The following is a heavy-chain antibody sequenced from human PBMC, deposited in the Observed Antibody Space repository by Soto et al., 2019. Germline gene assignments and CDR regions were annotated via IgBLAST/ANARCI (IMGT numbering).Heavy chain of an antibody. J-gene: IGHJ5*02. D-gene: IGHD3-10*01. CDR3: AREPYGSGSYYIA. CDR1: GGTFSSYA. CDR2: IIPILGTA. V-gene: IGHV1-69*10. Sequence: SVKVSCKASGGTFSSYAISWVRQAPGQGLEWMGGIIPILGTANFAQKFQGRVTITADKSTSTAYMELSSLRSEDTAVYYCAREPYGSGSYYIAWGQGTLVTVSS.